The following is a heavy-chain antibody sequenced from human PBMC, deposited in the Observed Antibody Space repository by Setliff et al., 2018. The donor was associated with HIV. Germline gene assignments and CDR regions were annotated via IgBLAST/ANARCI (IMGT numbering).Heavy chain of an antibody. V-gene: IGHV1-69*05. CDR3: ARGQYSYDSGGYYFAPDAFDI. D-gene: IGHD3-22*01. J-gene: IGHJ3*02. CDR2: IIPIFGTA. CDR1: GYTFTSYA. Sequence: SVKVSCKASGYTFTSYAISWVRQAPGQGLEWMGGIIPIFGTANYAQKFQGRVTITTDESTSTAYMELSSLRSEDTAVYYCARGQYSYDSGGYYFAPDAFDIWGQGTMVTVSS.